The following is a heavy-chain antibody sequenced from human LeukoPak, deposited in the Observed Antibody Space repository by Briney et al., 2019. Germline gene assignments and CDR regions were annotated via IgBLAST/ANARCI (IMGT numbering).Heavy chain of an antibody. J-gene: IGHJ5*02. CDR3: ARLAEKAVAGNWFDP. CDR2: IYHSGST. Sequence: PSETLSLTCAVSGYSISSGYYWGWIRQPPGKGLEWIGSIYHSGSTYYNPSLKSRVTISVDTSKNQFSLKLSSVTAADTAVYYCARLAEKAVAGNWFDPRGQGTLVTVSS. CDR1: GYSISSGYY. D-gene: IGHD6-19*01. V-gene: IGHV4-38-2*01.